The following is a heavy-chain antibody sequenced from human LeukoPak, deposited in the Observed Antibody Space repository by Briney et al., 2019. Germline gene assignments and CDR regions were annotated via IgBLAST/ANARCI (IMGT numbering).Heavy chain of an antibody. Sequence: GGSLRLSCAASGFTFSSHSMNWVRQAPGKGLEWVAAISYEDGTNKYYADSVKGRFTISRDNAKNTLYLQMNSLRAEDTAVYYCARDLYSSKDYWGQGTLVTVSS. CDR3: ARDLYSSKDY. CDR2: ISYEDGTNK. J-gene: IGHJ4*02. V-gene: IGHV3-30*03. D-gene: IGHD6-19*01. CDR1: GFTFSSHS.